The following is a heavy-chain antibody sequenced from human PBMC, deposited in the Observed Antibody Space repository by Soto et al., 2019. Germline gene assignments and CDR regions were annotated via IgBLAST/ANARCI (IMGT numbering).Heavy chain of an antibody. D-gene: IGHD4-17*01. CDR1: GGSINNYY. J-gene: IGHJ5*02. V-gene: IGHV4-59*01. CDR3: ARSPTVTSNFFDP. CDR2: IYYRGST. Sequence: SETLSLTCTVSGGSINNYYWSWIRQPPGKGLEWIGYIYYRGSTNYNPSLKSRVTISVDTSKNQFSLKLSSVTTADTAVYYCARSPTVTSNFFDPWGQGTLVTVSS.